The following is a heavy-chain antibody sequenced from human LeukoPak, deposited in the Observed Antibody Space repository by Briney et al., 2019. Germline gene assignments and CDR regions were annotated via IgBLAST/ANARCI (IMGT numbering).Heavy chain of an antibody. CDR2: IDPSDSYT. CDR3: ARPTLAAAGTGGWFDP. D-gene: IGHD6-13*01. J-gene: IGHJ5*02. CDR1: GYSFSSYW. Sequence: GESLRISCKGSGYSFSSYWINWVRQMPGKGLEWMGRIDPSDSYTNYNPSFQGHVTISADKSISTAYLQWSSLTASYTAMYYCARPTLAAAGTGGWFDPWGQGTLVTVSS. V-gene: IGHV5-10-1*01.